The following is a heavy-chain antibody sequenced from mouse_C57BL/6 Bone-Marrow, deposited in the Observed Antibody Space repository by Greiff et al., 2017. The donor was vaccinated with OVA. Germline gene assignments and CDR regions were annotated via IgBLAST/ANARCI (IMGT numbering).Heavy chain of an antibody. CDR1: GYTFTSYW. J-gene: IGHJ1*03. V-gene: IGHV1-64*01. D-gene: IGHD4-1*01. Sequence: QVQLQQPGAELVKPGASVKLSCKASGYTFTSYWMHWVKQRPGQGLEWIGMIHPNSGSTNYNEKFKSKATLTVDKSSSTAYMQLSSLTSADAAVYNGARLGGGYVDVWGTGTTVTVSS. CDR3: ARLGGGYVDV. CDR2: IHPNSGST.